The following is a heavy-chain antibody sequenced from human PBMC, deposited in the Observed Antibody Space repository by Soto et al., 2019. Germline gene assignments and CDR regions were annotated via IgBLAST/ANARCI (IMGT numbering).Heavy chain of an antibody. CDR3: AKVSRFLDSGLI. CDR1: GFTFGTYA. J-gene: IGHJ4*03. CDR2: ISGGGGPT. V-gene: IGHV3-23*01. D-gene: IGHD3-10*01. Sequence: GGSLRLSCTASGFTFGTYAMTWVRQAPGKGLEWVSAISGGGGPTYYADSVKGRFTISRDNSKNTLYLQMNSLRADDTAVYYCAKVSRFLDSGLIWGQGTLVTVSS.